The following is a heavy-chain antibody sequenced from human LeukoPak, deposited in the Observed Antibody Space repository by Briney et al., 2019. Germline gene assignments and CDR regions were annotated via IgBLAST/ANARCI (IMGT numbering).Heavy chain of an antibody. V-gene: IGHV1-69*13. CDR3: ARGDYGDYDWFDP. J-gene: IGHJ5*02. Sequence: SVKVSCRASGGTFSSYAISWVRQAPGQGLEWMGGIIPIFGTANYAQKFQGRVTITVDESTSTAYMELSSLRSEDTAVYYCARGDYGDYDWFDPWGQGTLVTVSS. CDR2: IIPIFGTA. D-gene: IGHD4-17*01. CDR1: GGTFSSYA.